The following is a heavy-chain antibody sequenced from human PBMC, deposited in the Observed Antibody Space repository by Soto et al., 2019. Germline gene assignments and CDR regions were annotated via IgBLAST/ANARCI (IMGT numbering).Heavy chain of an antibody. CDR2: ISSSSSTI. CDR1: GFTFSSYS. CDR3: ARDNTGYCSSTSCYRGGVYYYYYGMDV. J-gene: IGHJ6*02. V-gene: IGHV3-48*01. D-gene: IGHD2-2*01. Sequence: PGGSLRLSCAASGFTFSSYSMNWVRQAPGKGLEWVSYISSSSSTIYYADSVKGRFTISRDNAKNSLYLQMNSLRAEDTAVYYCARDNTGYCSSTSCYRGGVYYYYYGMDVWGQGTTVTVSS.